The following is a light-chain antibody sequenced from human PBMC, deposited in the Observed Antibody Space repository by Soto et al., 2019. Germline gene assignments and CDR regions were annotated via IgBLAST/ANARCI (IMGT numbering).Light chain of an antibody. CDR1: SSNIGSNY. CDR2: RNN. CDR3: AACDDSLSGQV. Sequence: QSVLTQPPSASGTPGQRVTISCSGSSSNIGSNYVYWYQQLPGTAPKLLIYRNNQRPSGVPDRVSGSKSGTSASLAISGLRYEAEADCYCAACDDSLSGQVFGTGTKLTVL. J-gene: IGLJ1*01. V-gene: IGLV1-47*01.